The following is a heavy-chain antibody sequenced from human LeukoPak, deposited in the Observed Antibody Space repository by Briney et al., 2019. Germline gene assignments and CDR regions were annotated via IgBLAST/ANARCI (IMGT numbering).Heavy chain of an antibody. Sequence: GGSLRLSCAASGFTFSSYAMSWVRQAPGKGLEWVSTINGGGVNTHYADSVGGRFTVSRDNSKNTLFLQMNSLRDEDTAVYYCAKDLYSNYGPADYWGQGNLVTVSS. CDR2: INGGGVNT. J-gene: IGHJ4*02. CDR1: GFTFSSYA. D-gene: IGHD4-11*01. V-gene: IGHV3-23*01. CDR3: AKDLYSNYGPADY.